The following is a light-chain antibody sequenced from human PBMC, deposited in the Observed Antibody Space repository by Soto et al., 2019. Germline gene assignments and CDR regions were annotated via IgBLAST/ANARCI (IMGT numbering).Light chain of an antibody. CDR2: DAS. Sequence: IVLTQSPATLSLSPGERATLSCRASQSVSSYLAWYQQKPGQAPRLLIYDASNKATGITARFSGSGSGTDFTLTISSLEPEDFAVYYCQQRSNLITFGQGTRLEIK. J-gene: IGKJ5*01. CDR1: QSVSSY. V-gene: IGKV3-11*01. CDR3: QQRSNLIT.